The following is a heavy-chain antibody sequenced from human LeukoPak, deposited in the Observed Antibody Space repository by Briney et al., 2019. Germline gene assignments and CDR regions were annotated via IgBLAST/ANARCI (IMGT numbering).Heavy chain of an antibody. V-gene: IGHV3-30*02. CDR1: GFTFSSYG. CDR3: ARVLRYCSGGNCYSGGLGYMDV. D-gene: IGHD2-15*01. J-gene: IGHJ6*03. CDR2: IRYDGSNK. Sequence: PGGSLRLSCSASGFTFSSYGMDSVRQAPGRGLEWVAFIRYDGSNKYYADSVKGRFTISRDNAKNSLFLQMNSLRAEDTAVYYCARVLRYCSGGNCYSGGLGYMDVWGKGTTVTISS.